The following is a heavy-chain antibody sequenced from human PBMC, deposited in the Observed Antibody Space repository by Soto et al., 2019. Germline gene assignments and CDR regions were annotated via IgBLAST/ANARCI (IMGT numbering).Heavy chain of an antibody. CDR3: ARVYCSGGSCYHLDY. CDR2: IYYSGST. V-gene: IGHV4-59*12. Sequence: SETLSLTCTVSGGSISSYYWSWIRQPPGKGLEWIGYIYYSGSTNYNPSLKSRVTISVDTSKNRFSLKLSSVTAADTAVYYCARVYCSGGSCYHLDYWGQGTQVTVSS. CDR1: GGSISSYY. J-gene: IGHJ4*02. D-gene: IGHD2-15*01.